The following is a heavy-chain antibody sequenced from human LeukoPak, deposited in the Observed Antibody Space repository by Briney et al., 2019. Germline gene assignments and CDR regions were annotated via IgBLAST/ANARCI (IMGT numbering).Heavy chain of an antibody. Sequence: GGSLRLSCAASGFTFSIYSMNWVRQAPGKGLEWVSYISSTGSTIDYAESVKGRFTISRDNAKNSLYLQMNSLRAEDTAVYYCARDQRSSGWWGQGILVTVSS. CDR2: ISSTGSTI. CDR3: ARDQRSSGW. V-gene: IGHV3-48*01. D-gene: IGHD6-19*01. CDR1: GFTFSIYS. J-gene: IGHJ4*02.